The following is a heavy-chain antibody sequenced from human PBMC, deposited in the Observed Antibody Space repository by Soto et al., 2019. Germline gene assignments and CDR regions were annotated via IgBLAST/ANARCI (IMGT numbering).Heavy chain of an antibody. CDR1: GASIRSTDYY. Sequence: SETLSLTCTVSGASIRSTDYYWSWLRQAPGKGLEWIGYVYYTGSTYYNPSLMSRLTISVDTSKNQFSLKLTSVTAAETAVYYCVRTAREGAVAPHWFDRWGQGTQVTVSS. J-gene: IGHJ5*02. D-gene: IGHD2-21*02. CDR2: VYYTGST. CDR3: VRTAREGAVAPHWFDR. V-gene: IGHV4-30-4*01.